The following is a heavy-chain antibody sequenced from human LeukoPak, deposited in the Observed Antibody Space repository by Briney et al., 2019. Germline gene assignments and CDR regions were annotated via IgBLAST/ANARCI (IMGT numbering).Heavy chain of an antibody. J-gene: IGHJ4*02. Sequence: GGSLRLSCAASGFSFRSYWMSWVRQAPGKGLEWVAKIKQDGSEKYYVDSVKGRFTISRDNAKNSLYLQMNSLRAEDTAVYYCATGYSYGLDNWGQGTLVTVSS. CDR2: IKQDGSEK. CDR3: ATGYSYGLDN. CDR1: GFSFRSYW. V-gene: IGHV3-7*02. D-gene: IGHD5-18*01.